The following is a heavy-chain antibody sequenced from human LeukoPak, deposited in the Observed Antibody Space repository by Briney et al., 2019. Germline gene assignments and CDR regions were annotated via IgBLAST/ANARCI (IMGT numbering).Heavy chain of an antibody. V-gene: IGHV3-48*03. CDR1: GFTFSSYE. CDR2: ISSSGSTI. D-gene: IGHD6-19*01. CDR3: ARDTRRYSSGWYTYFDY. J-gene: IGHJ4*02. Sequence: PGGSLRLSCAASGFTFSSYEMNWVRQAPGKGLEWVSYISSSGSTIYYADSVKGRFTISGDNAKNSLYLQMNSLRAEDTAVYYCARDTRRYSSGWYTYFDYWGQGTLVTVSS.